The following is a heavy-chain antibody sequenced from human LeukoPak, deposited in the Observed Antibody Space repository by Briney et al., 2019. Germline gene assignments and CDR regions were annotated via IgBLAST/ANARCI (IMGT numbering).Heavy chain of an antibody. Sequence: GGSLRLSCAASGFTSSTFALSWVRQAPGRGLEWVSAISGSGGNTYYADSVKGRFTISRDNSRNTLYLQMNSLRAEDTAVYYCAIAQILPFYDTLTAYASFDYWGQGTLVTVPS. CDR2: ISGSGGNT. CDR1: GFTSSTFA. CDR3: AIAQILPFYDTLTAYASFDY. J-gene: IGHJ4*02. D-gene: IGHD3-9*01. V-gene: IGHV3-23*01.